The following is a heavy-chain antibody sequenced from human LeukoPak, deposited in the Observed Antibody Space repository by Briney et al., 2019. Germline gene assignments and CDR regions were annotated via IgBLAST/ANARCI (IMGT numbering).Heavy chain of an antibody. CDR1: GYTFSNFG. CDR3: ARDQNYYDSSGYYRFDY. V-gene: IGHV1-18*01. J-gene: IGHJ4*02. D-gene: IGHD3-22*01. CDR2: ISGNNDNP. Sequence: ASVKVSCKASGYTFSNFGISWVRQAPGQGLEWMGWISGNNDNPNYGQKFQGRVTMTTDTSTSTAYMELRSLRSDDTAVYYCARDQNYYDSSGYYRFDYWGQGTLVTVSS.